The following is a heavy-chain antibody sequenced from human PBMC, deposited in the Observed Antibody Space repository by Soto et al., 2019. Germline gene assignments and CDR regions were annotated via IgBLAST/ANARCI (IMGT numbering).Heavy chain of an antibody. CDR3: ARVYYSNLPYYFYYMDV. D-gene: IGHD4-4*01. J-gene: IGHJ6*02. Sequence: GGSLRLSCAASGFIFSDFSMNWVRQAPGKGLEWVSSISSSSSYIYYADSVKGRFTISRDNAKNSLYLQMNSLRAEDTAVYYCARVYYSNLPYYFYYMDVWGQGTTVTVSS. CDR1: GFIFSDFS. CDR2: ISSSSSYI. V-gene: IGHV3-21*01.